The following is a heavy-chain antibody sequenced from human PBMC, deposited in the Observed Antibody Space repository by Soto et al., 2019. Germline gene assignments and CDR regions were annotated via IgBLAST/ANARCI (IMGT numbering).Heavy chain of an antibody. D-gene: IGHD6-19*01. CDR2: ISYDGSNK. V-gene: IGHV3-30*18. J-gene: IGHJ3*01. CDR3: AKDRAVAAKLGAFDL. Sequence: QVQLVESGGGVVQPGRSLRLSCADSGFTFSSYGMHWVRQAPGKGLEWVAVISYDGSNKYYADSVKGRVTISRDNSKNTLYLQMNSLRAEDTAVYYCAKDRAVAAKLGAFDLWGQGTMVTVSS. CDR1: GFTFSSYG.